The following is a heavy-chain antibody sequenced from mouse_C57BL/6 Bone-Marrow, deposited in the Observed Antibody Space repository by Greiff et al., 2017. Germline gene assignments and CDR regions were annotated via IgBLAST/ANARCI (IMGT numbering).Heavy chain of an antibody. CDR2: IFPGSGST. Sequence: VQLQQSGPELVKPGASVKISCKASGYTFTDYYINWVKQRPGQGLEWIGRIFPGSGSTYYNEKFKGTAPLTVDKSSSPAYLLLSSLTSEDSAIYFCARDYSPYAMDYWGQGTSVTVSS. CDR3: ARDYSPYAMDY. D-gene: IGHD2-12*01. V-gene: IGHV1-75*01. J-gene: IGHJ4*01. CDR1: GYTFTDYY.